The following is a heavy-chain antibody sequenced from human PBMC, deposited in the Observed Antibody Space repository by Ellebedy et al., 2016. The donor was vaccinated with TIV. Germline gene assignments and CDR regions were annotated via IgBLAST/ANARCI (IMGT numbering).Heavy chain of an antibody. Sequence: GESLKISCAASGFTFRSYWMSWVRQAPGKGLEWVGNINQDGSEKDYVDSVKGRFSISRDNAKNSLYLQMNSLRTEDKALYFCARDGSYGDYLSPRHAFNVWGQGTMVTVSS. CDR1: GFTFRSYW. CDR3: ARDGSYGDYLSPRHAFNV. D-gene: IGHD4-17*01. CDR2: INQDGSEK. V-gene: IGHV3-7*01. J-gene: IGHJ3*01.